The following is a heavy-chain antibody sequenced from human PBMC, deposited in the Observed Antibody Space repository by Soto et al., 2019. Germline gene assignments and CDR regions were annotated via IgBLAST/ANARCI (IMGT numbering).Heavy chain of an antibody. CDR3: AKDSAFDI. CDR1: GFTFSSYG. J-gene: IGHJ3*02. CDR2: ISYDGSNK. V-gene: IGHV3-30*18. Sequence: QVQLVESGGGVVQPGRSLRLSCAASGFTFSSYGMHWVRQAPGKGLEWVAVISYDGSNKYYADSVKGRFTISRDNSKNTLYLQMTSLRAEDTAVYYCAKDSAFDIWGQGTMVTVSS.